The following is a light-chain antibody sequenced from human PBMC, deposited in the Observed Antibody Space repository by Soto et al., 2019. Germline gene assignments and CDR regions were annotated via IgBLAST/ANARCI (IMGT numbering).Light chain of an antibody. CDR3: CSSAGNSHWV. CDR1: SSDVGGSNF. CDR2: DVS. Sequence: QSALTQPRSVSGSPGQSVTISCTGTSSDVGGSNFVSWYQQHAGKAPKLVIYDVSKRPSGVPDRFSGSKSGNAASLTISGLQVEDEADYYCCSSAGNSHWVFGGGTELTVL. V-gene: IGLV2-11*01. J-gene: IGLJ3*02.